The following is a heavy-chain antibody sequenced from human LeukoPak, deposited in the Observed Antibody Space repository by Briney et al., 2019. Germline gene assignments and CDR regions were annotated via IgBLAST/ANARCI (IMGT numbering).Heavy chain of an antibody. J-gene: IGHJ4*02. D-gene: IGHD4-17*01. V-gene: IGHV4-34*01. CDR2: INHSGST. CDR1: GGSFSGYY. CDR3: ARSTVITVTTDTFDY. Sequence: PSETLSLTCAVYGGSFSGYYWSWLRQPPGKGLEWIGEINHSGSTNYNPSLKSRATISVDTSKNQFSLKLSSVTAADTAVYYCARSTVITVTTDTFDYWGRGTLVTVSS.